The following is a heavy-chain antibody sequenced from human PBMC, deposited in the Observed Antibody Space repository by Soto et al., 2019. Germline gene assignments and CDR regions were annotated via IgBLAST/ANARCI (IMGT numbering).Heavy chain of an antibody. CDR3: ANPIPQTGTTFGF. CDR1: GFTFSNFA. J-gene: IGHJ4*02. Sequence: QLLESGGGFVQPGGSLRLSCVASGFTFSNFAMAWVRQAPGEGLEWVSAISGSGDDTFYADSMKGRFTISRDNSKDTLYLQNNSLRAEDTAVYYCANPIPQTGTTFGFWGQGTLVTVSS. CDR2: ISGSGDDT. V-gene: IGHV3-23*01. D-gene: IGHD1-1*01.